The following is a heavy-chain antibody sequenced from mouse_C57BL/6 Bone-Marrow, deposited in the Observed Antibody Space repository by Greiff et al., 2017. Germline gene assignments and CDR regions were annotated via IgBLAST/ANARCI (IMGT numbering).Heavy chain of an antibody. V-gene: IGHV1-4*01. J-gene: IGHJ4*01. Sequence: VKLVESGAELARPGASVKMSCKASGYTFTSYTMHWVKQRPGQGLEWIGYINPSSGYTKYNQKFKDKATLTADKSSSTAYMQLSSLTSENSAVDDGARSGLTDYYAMDYWGQGTSVTVSS. CDR2: INPSSGYT. CDR3: ARSGLTDYYAMDY. CDR1: GYTFTSYT. D-gene: IGHD4-1*01.